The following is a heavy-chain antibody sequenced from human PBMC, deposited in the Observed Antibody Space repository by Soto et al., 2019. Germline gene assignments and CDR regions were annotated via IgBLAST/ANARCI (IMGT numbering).Heavy chain of an antibody. Sequence: SETLSLTCAVYGGSFSGYYWSWIRQPPGKGLEWIGEINHSGSTNYNPSLKSRVAISVDTSKDQFSLKLSSVTAADTAVYYCTSAVCATRASGLDVWGQGTTVTVSS. CDR2: INHSGST. CDR1: GGSFSGYY. D-gene: IGHD2-15*01. CDR3: TSAVCATRASGLDV. V-gene: IGHV4-34*01. J-gene: IGHJ6*02.